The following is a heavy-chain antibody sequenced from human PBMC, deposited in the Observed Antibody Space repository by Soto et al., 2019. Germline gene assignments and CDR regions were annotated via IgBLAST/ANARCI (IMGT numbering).Heavy chain of an antibody. CDR3: AKGYNYGYGDY. J-gene: IGHJ4*02. Sequence: SETLSLTCTVSGGSISSSSYYWGWIRQPPGKGLEWIGSIYYSGSTYYNPSLKSRVTISVDTSKNQFSLKLSSVTAADTAVYYCAKGYNYGYGDYWGLGTLVTVSS. D-gene: IGHD5-18*01. CDR1: GGSISSSSYY. V-gene: IGHV4-39*01. CDR2: IYYSGST.